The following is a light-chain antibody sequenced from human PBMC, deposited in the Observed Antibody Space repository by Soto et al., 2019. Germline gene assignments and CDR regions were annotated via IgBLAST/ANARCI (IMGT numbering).Light chain of an antibody. J-gene: IGKJ4*01. Sequence: IQLTQPPSSLSASVGDRVTITCRASQGISSYLAWYQQKPGKAPKPLIYAASTLQSGVQSRFSGSGSGTEFTLTIRSLQSEDFAVYYRKQYSNWPLTFGGGTKVDIK. V-gene: IGKV1-9*01. CDR2: AAS. CDR3: KQYSNWPLT. CDR1: QGISSY.